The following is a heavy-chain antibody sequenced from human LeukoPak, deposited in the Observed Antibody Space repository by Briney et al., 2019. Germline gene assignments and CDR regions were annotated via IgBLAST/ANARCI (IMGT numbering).Heavy chain of an antibody. J-gene: IGHJ4*02. Sequence: GSLRLSCEASGFTFSTYAMAWVRQAPGKGLEWVSLITGSGISAYYADSVRGRFTISRDNSKNTLYLQMNSLRAEDTAVYYCAKDRIGALTAAACTGYWGQGTLVTVSS. CDR2: ITGSGISA. CDR1: GFTFSTYA. D-gene: IGHD6-13*01. CDR3: AKDRIGALTAAACTGY. V-gene: IGHV3-23*01.